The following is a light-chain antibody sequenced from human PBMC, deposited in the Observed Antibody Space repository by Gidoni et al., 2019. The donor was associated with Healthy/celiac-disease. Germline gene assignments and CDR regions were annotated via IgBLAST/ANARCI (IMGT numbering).Light chain of an antibody. J-gene: IGLJ3*02. V-gene: IGLV3-21*04. CDR2: YDS. CDR3: QVWDSSSDSGV. Sequence: SYFLTQPPSVSVAPGKTARITCGGNNIGSKSVHWYQQKPGQAPVLVIYYDSDRPSGIPERFSGSNSGNTATLTISRVEAGDEADYYCQVWDSSSDSGVFGGGTKLTVL. CDR1: NIGSKS.